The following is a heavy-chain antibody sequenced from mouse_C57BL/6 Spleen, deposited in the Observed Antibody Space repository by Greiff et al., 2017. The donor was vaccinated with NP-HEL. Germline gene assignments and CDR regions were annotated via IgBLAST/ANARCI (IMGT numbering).Heavy chain of an antibody. CDR3: ARKKDDVNAMDY. D-gene: IGHD2-12*01. CDR2: IYPGDGDT. Sequence: QVQLKQSGAELVKPGASVKISCKASGYAFSSYWMNWVKQRPGKGLEWIGQIYPGDGDTNYNGKFKGKATLTADKSSSTAYMQLSSLTSEDSAVYFCARKKDDVNAMDYWGQGTSVTVSS. CDR1: GYAFSSYW. V-gene: IGHV1-80*01. J-gene: IGHJ4*01.